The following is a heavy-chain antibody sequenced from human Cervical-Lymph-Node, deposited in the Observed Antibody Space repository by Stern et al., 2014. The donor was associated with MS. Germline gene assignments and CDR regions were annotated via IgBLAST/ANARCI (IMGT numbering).Heavy chain of an antibody. Sequence: QVQLQESGPGLVKPSQTLSLTCTVSGCSISSGDYYWRWIRQPPGKGLEWIGYIYYSGSTYSNPSLKSRVTISVDTSKNQFSLKLSSVTAADTAVYYCASANCSSTSCPSGFDPWGQGTLVTVSS. V-gene: IGHV4-30-4*01. CDR1: GCSISSGDYY. CDR3: ASANCSSTSCPSGFDP. J-gene: IGHJ5*02. CDR2: IYYSGST. D-gene: IGHD2-2*01.